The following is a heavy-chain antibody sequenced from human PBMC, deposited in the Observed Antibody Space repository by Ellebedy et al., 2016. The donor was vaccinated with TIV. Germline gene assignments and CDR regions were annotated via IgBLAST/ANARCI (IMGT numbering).Heavy chain of an antibody. J-gene: IGHJ4*02. CDR1: GYNFATYW. V-gene: IGHV5-51*01. CDR3: ARNSGSGWSHFDY. CDR2: IYPGDSDT. D-gene: IGHD6-19*01. Sequence: GESLKISCKGSGYNFATYWIAWVRQMPGKGLEWMGIIYPGDSDTRYSPSFQGQVTISADKSINTAYLQWNSLEASDTAIFYCARNSGSGWSHFDYWGQGTLVTVSS.